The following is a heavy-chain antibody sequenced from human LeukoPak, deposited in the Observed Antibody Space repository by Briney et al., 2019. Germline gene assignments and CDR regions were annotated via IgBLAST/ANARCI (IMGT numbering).Heavy chain of an antibody. Sequence: SETLSPTCTVSGGSINSRDYNWGWIRQPPGKGLEWIGNMYYSGSTSYKASLKSRVTISVDTSKNQLSLKLSSVTAADTAVYYCARLGNRDWFDPWGQGTLVTVSS. CDR1: GGSINSRDYN. CDR2: MYYSGST. V-gene: IGHV4-39*01. CDR3: ARLGNRDWFDP. D-gene: IGHD2/OR15-2a*01. J-gene: IGHJ5*02.